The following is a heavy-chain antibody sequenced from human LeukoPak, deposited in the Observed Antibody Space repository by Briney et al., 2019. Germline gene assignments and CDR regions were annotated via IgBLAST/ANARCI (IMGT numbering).Heavy chain of an antibody. Sequence: SETLSLTCTVSGASVTDYYWSWMRQSPGKGLEWISYIHHSGNSDYNPSLRSRVTTSLDTSKNQFSLNLISVTAADTAVYCTRGHWGLQSWSQGTLVTVSS. CDR1: GASVTDYY. CDR2: IHHSGNS. J-gene: IGHJ5*02. CDR3: RGHWGLQS. D-gene: IGHD7-27*01. V-gene: IGHV4-59*02.